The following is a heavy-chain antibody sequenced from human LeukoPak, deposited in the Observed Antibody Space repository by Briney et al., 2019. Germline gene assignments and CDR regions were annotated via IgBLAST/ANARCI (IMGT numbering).Heavy chain of an antibody. CDR3: AKVASGSYLDYGMDV. Sequence: GGSLRLSCAASGFTFSSYAMSWVRQAPGKGLEWVSTISGSGAYTYYADSVKGRFTISRDNSKNTLYLQMNSLRAEDTAVYYCAKVASGSYLDYGMDVWGQGTTVTVSS. CDR1: GFTFSSYA. CDR2: ISGSGAYT. V-gene: IGHV3-23*01. J-gene: IGHJ6*02. D-gene: IGHD1-26*01.